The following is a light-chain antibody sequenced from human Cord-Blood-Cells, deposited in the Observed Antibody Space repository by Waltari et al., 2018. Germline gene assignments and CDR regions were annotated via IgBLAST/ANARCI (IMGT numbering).Light chain of an antibody. CDR2: KVS. J-gene: IGKJ1*01. V-gene: IGKV2-30*01. Sequence: DVVMTQSPLSLPVTLGQPASISCRSSQSLVYSDGNTYLNWFQQRPGQSPRRLIYKVSNRDSGVPDRVSGSGSSTDFTLKISRVEAEDVGVYYCMQGTQWTFGQGTKVEIK. CDR3: MQGTQWT. CDR1: QSLVYSDGNTY.